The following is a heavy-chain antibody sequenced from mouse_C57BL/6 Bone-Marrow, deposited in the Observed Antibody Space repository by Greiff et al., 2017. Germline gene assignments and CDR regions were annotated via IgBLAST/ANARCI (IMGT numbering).Heavy chain of an antibody. Sequence: EVKVVESGGGLVKPGGSLKLSCAASGFTFSDYGMHWVRQAPEKGLEWVAYISSGSSTIYYADTVKGRFTISRDNAKNTLFLQMTSLRSEDTAMYYCASRGYDYAYYYAMDYWGQGTSVTVAS. CDR2: ISSGSSTI. CDR1: GFTFSDYG. D-gene: IGHD2-4*01. J-gene: IGHJ4*01. V-gene: IGHV5-17*01. CDR3: ASRGYDYAYYYAMDY.